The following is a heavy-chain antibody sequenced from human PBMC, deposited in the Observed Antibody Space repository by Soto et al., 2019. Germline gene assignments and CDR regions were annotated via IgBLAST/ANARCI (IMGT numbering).Heavy chain of an antibody. J-gene: IGHJ4*02. CDR1: GFTFSSYA. V-gene: IGHV3-23*01. CDR3: AKAGPKYYDFWSVFPVAY. Sequence: GGSLRLSCAASGFTFSSYAMSWVRQAPGKGLEWVSAISGSGGSTYYADSVKGRFTISRDNSKNTLYLQMNSLRAEDTAVYYCAKAGPKYYDFWSVFPVAYGGKGPLVTVP. D-gene: IGHD3-3*01. CDR2: ISGSGGST.